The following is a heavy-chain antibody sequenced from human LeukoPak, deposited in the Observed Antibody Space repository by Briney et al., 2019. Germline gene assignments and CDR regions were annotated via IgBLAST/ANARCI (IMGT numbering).Heavy chain of an antibody. CDR1: GFTVSSNY. V-gene: IGHV3-66*04. CDR3: ARPYSGYADAFDI. J-gene: IGHJ3*02. D-gene: IGHD3-22*01. CDR2: IYSGGST. Sequence: PGGSLRLSCAASGFTVSSNYMSWVRQAPGKGLEWVSVIYSGGSTYYADSVKGRFTISRDNSKNTLYLQMNSLRAEDTAVYYCARPYSGYADAFDIWGQGTMVTVSS.